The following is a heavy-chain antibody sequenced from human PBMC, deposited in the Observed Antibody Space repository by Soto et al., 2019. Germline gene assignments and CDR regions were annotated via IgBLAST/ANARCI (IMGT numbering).Heavy chain of an antibody. D-gene: IGHD1-26*01. Sequence: SGGGLIQPGGSLRLSCAAYGFTVSGNHMSWVRQAPGKGLDWVSVIYSDGSTYYADSVKGRFTISRDNSKNTVYLQMNSLRAEDTAVYFCARDLGSPTCYWGQGTLVTVSS. CDR3: ARDLGSPTCY. CDR2: IYSDGST. J-gene: IGHJ4*02. V-gene: IGHV3-53*01. CDR1: GFTVSGNH.